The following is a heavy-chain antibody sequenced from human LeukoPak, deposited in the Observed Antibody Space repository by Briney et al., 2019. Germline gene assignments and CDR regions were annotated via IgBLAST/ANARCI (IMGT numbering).Heavy chain of an antibody. J-gene: IGHJ4*02. V-gene: IGHV4-39*07. D-gene: IGHD3-22*01. CDR3: ARDEYSDSSGSY. CDR2: IYYSGST. Sequence: SETLSLTCTVSGGSISSSSYYWGWIRQPPGKGLEWIGSIYYSGSTYYNPSLKSRVTISVDTSKNQFSLKLSSVTAADTAVYYCARDEYSDSSGSYWGQGTLVTVSS. CDR1: GGSISSSSYY.